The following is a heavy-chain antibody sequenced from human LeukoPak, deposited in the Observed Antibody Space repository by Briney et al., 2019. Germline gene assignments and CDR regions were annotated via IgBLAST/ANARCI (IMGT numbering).Heavy chain of an antibody. CDR3: GRDFGPAAIDY. V-gene: IGHV6-1*01. CDR1: GDSVSSSSAS. CDR2: TYSRSRWYY. D-gene: IGHD2-2*01. Sequence: SQTLSLTCAISGDSVSSSSASWSWIRQSPSRGLEWLGRTYSRSRWYYEYAVSVEGRINITPDTSKNLFSLQLKSVTPEDTAVYYCGRDFGPAAIDYWGQGTLVTVSS. J-gene: IGHJ4*02.